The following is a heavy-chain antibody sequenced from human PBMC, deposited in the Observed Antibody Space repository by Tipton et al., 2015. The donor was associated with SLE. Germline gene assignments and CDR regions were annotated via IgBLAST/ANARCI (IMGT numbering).Heavy chain of an antibody. Sequence: TLSLTCTVSGGSVSSGSFYWSWIRQPPGKGLEWIGYIYYSGTTHYSPSLKSRVTISVDTSENQFSLKLSSVTAADTAVYYCARAPLDSSGYYVFDIWGQGTMVTVSS. CDR2: IYYSGTT. J-gene: IGHJ3*02. V-gene: IGHV4-61*01. D-gene: IGHD3-22*01. CDR3: ARAPLDSSGYYVFDI. CDR1: GGSVSSGSFY.